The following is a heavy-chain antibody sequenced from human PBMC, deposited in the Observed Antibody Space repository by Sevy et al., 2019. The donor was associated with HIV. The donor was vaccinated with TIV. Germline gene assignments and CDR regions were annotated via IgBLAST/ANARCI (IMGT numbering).Heavy chain of an antibody. Sequence: GGSLRLSCAASGFTFSSYAMHWVRQAPGKGLEWVAVISYDGSNKYYADSVKGRFTISRDNSKNTLYLQMNSLRAEDTAVYYCAREQGRAAAVSSAFDYWGQGTLVTVSS. J-gene: IGHJ4*02. CDR1: GFTFSSYA. CDR3: AREQGRAAAVSSAFDY. CDR2: ISYDGSNK. V-gene: IGHV3-30-3*01. D-gene: IGHD6-13*01.